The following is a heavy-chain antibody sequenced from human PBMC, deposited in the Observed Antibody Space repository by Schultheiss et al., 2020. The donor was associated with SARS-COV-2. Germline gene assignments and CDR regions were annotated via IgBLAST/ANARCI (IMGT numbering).Heavy chain of an antibody. D-gene: IGHD1-26*01. CDR3: AKGRWRVGATPGDAFDI. J-gene: IGHJ3*02. Sequence: GGSLRLSCAASGFTFSGSAMHWVRQASGKGLEWVGRIRSKANSYATAYAASVKGRFTISRVDSKNTAYLQMNSLKTEDTAVYYCAKGRWRVGATPGDAFDIWGQGTMVTVSS. CDR1: GFTFSGSA. CDR2: IRSKANSYAT. V-gene: IGHV3-73*01.